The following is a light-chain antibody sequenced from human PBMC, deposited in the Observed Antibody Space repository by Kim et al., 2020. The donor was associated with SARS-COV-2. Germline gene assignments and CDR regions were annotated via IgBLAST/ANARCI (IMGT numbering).Light chain of an antibody. CDR1: SLRSYY. CDR3: NSRDSSGNHLV. Sequence: LGQTVRITCQGNSLRSYYASWYQQKPGQAPVLVIYGKNNRPSGIPDRFSGSSSGNTASLTITGAQAEDEADYYCNSRDSSGNHLVFGGGTQLTVL. V-gene: IGLV3-19*01. J-gene: IGLJ2*01. CDR2: GKN.